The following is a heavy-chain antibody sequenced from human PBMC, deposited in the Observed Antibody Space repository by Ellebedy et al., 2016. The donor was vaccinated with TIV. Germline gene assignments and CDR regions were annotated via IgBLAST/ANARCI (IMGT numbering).Heavy chain of an antibody. CDR1: GGALRGYS. J-gene: IGHJ4*02. CDR2: TSHSGAA. D-gene: IGHD4/OR15-4a*01. V-gene: IGHV4-34*01. Sequence: MPSETLSLTCTVFGGALRGYSWIWIRQPPGKGLEWVGETSHSGAANYNPSPTSRDVISMDQAKNQISLTLTSVTVADTEVYFCARGVRAMVTPAGLWGQGTRVAVAS. CDR3: ARGVRAMVTPAGL.